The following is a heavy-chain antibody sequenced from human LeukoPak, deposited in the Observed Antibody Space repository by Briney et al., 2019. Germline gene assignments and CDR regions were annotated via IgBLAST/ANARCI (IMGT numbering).Heavy chain of an antibody. CDR1: GYTFTSYY. J-gene: IGHJ6*04. CDR3: ARDPILLGYYYYGMDV. D-gene: IGHD2-15*01. Sequence: ASVKVSRKASGYTFTSYYMHWVRQAPGQGLEWVGIINPSGGSTSYAQKFQGRVTMTRDTSTSTVYKELSSLRSEDTAVYYCARDPILLGYYYYGMDVWGKGTTVTVSS. V-gene: IGHV1-46*01. CDR2: INPSGGST.